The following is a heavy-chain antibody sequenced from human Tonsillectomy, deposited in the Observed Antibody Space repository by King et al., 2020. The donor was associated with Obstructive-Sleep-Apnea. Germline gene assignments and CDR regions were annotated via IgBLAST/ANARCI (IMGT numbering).Heavy chain of an antibody. V-gene: IGHV3-7*04. J-gene: IGHJ5*02. CDR3: ARGSSAAS. D-gene: IGHD6-13*01. Sequence: VQLVESGGGLVQPGGSLRLSCVTSGFVFSTYWMTWVRQAPGKGLGWVANINQDGNEKHYVDYVKGRFTISRDNAKNSLYLQMDSLRAEDTAVYYCARGSSAASWGQGTLVTVSS. CDR2: INQDGNEK. CDR1: GFVFSTYW.